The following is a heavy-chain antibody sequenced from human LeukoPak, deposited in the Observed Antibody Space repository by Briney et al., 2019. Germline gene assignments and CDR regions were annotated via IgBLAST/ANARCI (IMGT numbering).Heavy chain of an antibody. J-gene: IGHJ4*02. D-gene: IGHD6-25*01. CDR2: INGNSGGT. CDR1: GFTFTDYY. CDR3: ARDGAASTPEFDY. V-gene: IGHV1-2*02. Sequence: ASVKISCKAYGFTFTDYYFYWVRQAPGQGLESMGWINGNSGGTDYVQRFKGRVTMTRDTSISTVYMELEKVTSDDTAVYYCARDGAASTPEFDYWGQGSPVTVSS.